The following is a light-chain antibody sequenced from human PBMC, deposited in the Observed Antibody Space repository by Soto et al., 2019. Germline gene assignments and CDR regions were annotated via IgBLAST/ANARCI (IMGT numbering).Light chain of an antibody. CDR2: AAS. Sequence: ETILTQSPATLSLSPGEGATLSCRASQSVGSSLAWYQQKPGQGPRLLIYAASIRATGIPARISGSGSGTDFTLTISSLEPEDFAIYYCQQRSNWPGAFGQGTKLEIK. J-gene: IGKJ2*01. CDR3: QQRSNWPGA. V-gene: IGKV3-11*01. CDR1: QSVGSS.